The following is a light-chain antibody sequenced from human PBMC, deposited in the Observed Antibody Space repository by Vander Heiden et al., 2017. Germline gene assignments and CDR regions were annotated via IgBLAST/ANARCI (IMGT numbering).Light chain of an antibody. CDR3: QVWDSSTDHWV. CDR2: DDS. Sequence: SYVLTPPPSVSVAPGQTARITCGGDNIGSKSVHWYQQRAGQAPVLVVYDDSDRPSGIPERFSGFSSGNTATLIIRRVEAGDEADYYCQVWDSSTDHWVFGGGTKLTVL. CDR1: NIGSKS. J-gene: IGLJ3*02. V-gene: IGLV3-21*02.